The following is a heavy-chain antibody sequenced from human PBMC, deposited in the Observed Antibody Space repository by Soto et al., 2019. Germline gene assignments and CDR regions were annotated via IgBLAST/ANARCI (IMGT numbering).Heavy chain of an antibody. V-gene: IGHV4-61*03. CDR2: IYDSGTT. Sequence: QVQLQESGPGLVQPSETLSLTCTVSGDSLRRGSFYWSWIRPSPGKGRDWIGHIYDSGTTNYNPSLMGRVTISQDTSMNRFSLTLTSVTAADTAVYYCARRFTCGYFQPWGQGTLVAVSS. CDR1: GDSLRRGSFY. D-gene: IGHD3-3*01. CDR3: ARRFTCGYFQP. J-gene: IGHJ1*01.